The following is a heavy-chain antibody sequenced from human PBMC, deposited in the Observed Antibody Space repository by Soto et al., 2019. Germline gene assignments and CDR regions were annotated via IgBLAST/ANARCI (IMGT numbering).Heavy chain of an antibody. D-gene: IGHD1-1*01. CDR3: ARDLTTLDY. CDR2: ISADNGNT. CDR1: GYTFTSYG. J-gene: IGHJ4*02. Sequence: QVQLVQSGAEVKKPGASVKVSCKASGYTFTSYGISWVRQAPGQGLEWMGWISADNGNTNYAQKFQGRVTMTTDTFTSTAYMELRSLRSGDTAVYYWARDLTTLDYCGQGTLVTVSS. V-gene: IGHV1-18*01.